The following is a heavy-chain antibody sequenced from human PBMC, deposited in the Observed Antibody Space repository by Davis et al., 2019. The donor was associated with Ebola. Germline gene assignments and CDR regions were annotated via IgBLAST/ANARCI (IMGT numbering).Heavy chain of an antibody. D-gene: IGHD1-26*01. J-gene: IGHJ4*02. CDR3: ARDLASGSYEDY. Sequence: ASVKVSCKASGYTFTDYYVHWVRQAPGQGLEWMGWTNPNSGGTNYAQKFQGRVTMTRDTSISTAYMELSRLRSDDTAVYYCARDLASGSYEDYWGQGTLVTVSS. V-gene: IGHV1-2*02. CDR2: TNPNSGGT. CDR1: GYTFTDYY.